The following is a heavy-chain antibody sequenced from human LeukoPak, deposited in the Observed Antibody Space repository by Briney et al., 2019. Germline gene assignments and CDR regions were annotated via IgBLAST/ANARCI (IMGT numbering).Heavy chain of an antibody. CDR2: INHSGST. Sequence: SETLSLTCAVYGGSFSGYYWSWIRQPPGKGLEWIGEINHSGSTNYNPSLKSRVTISVDTSKNQFSLKLSSVTAADTAVYYCARRDYDFWSGYPNSIDYWGQGTLVTVSS. V-gene: IGHV4-34*01. CDR3: ARRDYDFWSGYPNSIDY. CDR1: GGSFSGYY. D-gene: IGHD3-3*01. J-gene: IGHJ4*02.